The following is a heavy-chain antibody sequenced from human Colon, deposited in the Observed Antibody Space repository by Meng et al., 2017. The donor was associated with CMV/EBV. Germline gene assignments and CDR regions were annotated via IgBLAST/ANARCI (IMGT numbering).Heavy chain of an antibody. D-gene: IGHD1-26*01. J-gene: IGHJ4*02. CDR2: TYSGDTRT. CDR1: GFTLSNFA. CDR3: ARHRGGSLDF. Sequence: GESLKISCATAGFTLSNFAMSWVRQTPGRGLKWVSVTYSGDTRTCYADSVKGRFTISRDESKNTVYLQMNSLRIEDTAIYYCARHRGGSLDFWGPGTLVTVSS. V-gene: IGHV3-23*03.